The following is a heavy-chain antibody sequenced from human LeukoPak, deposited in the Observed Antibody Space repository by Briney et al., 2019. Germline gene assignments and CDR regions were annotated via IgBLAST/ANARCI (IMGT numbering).Heavy chain of an antibody. V-gene: IGHV3-30*03. CDR2: ISYDGSNK. J-gene: IGHJ4*02. Sequence: GGSLRLSCAASGFTFSSYGMHWVRQAPGKGLEWVAVISYDGSNKYYADSVKGRFTISRDNSKNTLYLQMNSLRAEDTAVYYCACSVMTTVVAFDYWGQGTLVTVSS. CDR3: ACSVMTTVVAFDY. D-gene: IGHD4-23*01. CDR1: GFTFSSYG.